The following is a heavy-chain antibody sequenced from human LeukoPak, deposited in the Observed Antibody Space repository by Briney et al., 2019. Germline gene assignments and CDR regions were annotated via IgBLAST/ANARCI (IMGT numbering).Heavy chain of an antibody. J-gene: IGHJ4*02. Sequence: SQTLSLTCTVSGDSISSGGYYWSWIRQPPGKGLEWTGFIYHSGSTYYNPSLKSRVTISVDRSKNQFSLKLSSVTAADTAVYYCARGHSGYDGLDYWGQGTLVTVSS. D-gene: IGHD5-12*01. CDR1: GDSISSGGYY. CDR2: IYHSGST. V-gene: IGHV4-30-2*01. CDR3: ARGHSGYDGLDY.